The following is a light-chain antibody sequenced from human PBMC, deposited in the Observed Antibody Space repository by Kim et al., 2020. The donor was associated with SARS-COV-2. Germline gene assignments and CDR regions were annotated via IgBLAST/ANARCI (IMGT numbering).Light chain of an antibody. V-gene: IGKV1-5*03. CDR3: QQYDTYPLT. Sequence: DIQMTQSPSTLSASVGDRVTITCRASQSISNWLAWHQQKPGKAPNLLIYKASSLESGVPSRFSGGGSGTEFTLTISSLQPDDFATYYCQQYDTYPLTFGGGTKVDIK. J-gene: IGKJ4*01. CDR2: KAS. CDR1: QSISNW.